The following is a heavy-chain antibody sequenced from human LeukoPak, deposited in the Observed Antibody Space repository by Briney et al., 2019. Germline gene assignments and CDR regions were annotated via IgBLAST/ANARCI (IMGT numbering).Heavy chain of an antibody. CDR2: ISSSGSTI. CDR1: GFTFSSYS. J-gene: IGHJ4*02. Sequence: PGGSLRLSCTASGFTFSSYSMNWVRQAPGKGLEWVSYISSSGSTIYYADSVKGRFTISRDNAKNSLYLQMNSLRAEDTAVYYCTTDPSLRYFVWGQGTLVTVSS. CDR3: TTDPSLRYFV. V-gene: IGHV3-48*04. D-gene: IGHD3-9*01.